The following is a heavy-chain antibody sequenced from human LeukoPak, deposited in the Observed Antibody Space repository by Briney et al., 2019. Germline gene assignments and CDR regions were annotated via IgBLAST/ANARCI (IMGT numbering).Heavy chain of an antibody. Sequence: ASVKVSCKVSGYTLTELSMHWVRQAPGKGLEWMGGFDPEDGETIYAQKFQGRVTTTEDTSTDTAYMELSSLRSEDTAVYYCATDLPVGATFTFDYWGQGTLVTVSS. V-gene: IGHV1-24*01. CDR2: FDPEDGET. CDR3: ATDLPVGATFTFDY. CDR1: GYTLTELS. D-gene: IGHD1-26*01. J-gene: IGHJ4*02.